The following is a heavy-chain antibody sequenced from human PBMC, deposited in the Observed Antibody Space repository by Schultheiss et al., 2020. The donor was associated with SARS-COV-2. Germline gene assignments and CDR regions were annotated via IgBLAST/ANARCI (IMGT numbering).Heavy chain of an antibody. Sequence: ASVKVSCKASGYTFTSYGISWVRQAPGQGLEWMGWISAYNGNTNYAQKLQGRVTMTTDTSTSTAYMELRSLRSDDTAVYYCARPLANWGIRHPMDVWGQGTTVTVSS. J-gene: IGHJ6*02. CDR3: ARPLANWGIRHPMDV. CDR2: ISAYNGNT. V-gene: IGHV1-18*04. CDR1: GYTFTSYG. D-gene: IGHD7-27*01.